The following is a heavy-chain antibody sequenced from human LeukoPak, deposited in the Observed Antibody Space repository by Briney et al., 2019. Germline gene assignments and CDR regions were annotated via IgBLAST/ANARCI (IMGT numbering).Heavy chain of an antibody. V-gene: IGHV3-9*01. Sequence: SLRLSCAASGFTFDDYAMHWVRQAPGKGLEGVLGISWNSGSIGYADSVKGRFTISRDNAKNSLYLQMNSLRAEDTALYYCAKDSSSSSYYFDYWGQGTLVTVSS. D-gene: IGHD6-13*01. CDR2: ISWNSGSI. CDR1: GFTFDDYA. CDR3: AKDSSSSSYYFDY. J-gene: IGHJ4*02.